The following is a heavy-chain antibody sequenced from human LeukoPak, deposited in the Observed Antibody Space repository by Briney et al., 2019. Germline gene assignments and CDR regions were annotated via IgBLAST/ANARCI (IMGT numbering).Heavy chain of an antibody. V-gene: IGHV3-21*01. CDR2: ISSSSSYI. J-gene: IGHJ5*02. Sequence: GGSLRLSCAASGFTFSSYSMNWVRQAPGKGLEWVSSISSSSSYIYYADSVKGRFTISRDNAKNSLYLQMNSLRAEDTAVYYCARDKVPREMAANWFDPWGQGTLVTVSS. D-gene: IGHD5-24*01. CDR3: ARDKVPREMAANWFDP. CDR1: GFTFSSYS.